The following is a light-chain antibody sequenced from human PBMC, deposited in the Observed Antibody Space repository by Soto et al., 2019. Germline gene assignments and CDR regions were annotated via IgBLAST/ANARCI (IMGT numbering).Light chain of an antibody. CDR2: GSS. J-gene: IGLJ2*01. V-gene: IGLV1-40*01. CDR1: SSNIGAGHV. CDR3: QSYDNGLSASV. Sequence: QSVLTQPPSVSGAPGQRVTISCTGSSSNIGAGHVVHWYQQFPGRAPNLLIYGSSNRPSGVPDRFAGSKSGTSASLAITGLLAEDEADYYCQSYDNGLSASVFGGGTKLTVL.